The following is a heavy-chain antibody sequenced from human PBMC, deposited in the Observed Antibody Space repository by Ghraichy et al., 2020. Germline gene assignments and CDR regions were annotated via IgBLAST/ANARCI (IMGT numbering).Heavy chain of an antibody. Sequence: GESLNISCAASGFTFSSYSMHWVRQAPGKGLEWVAVISYDGTNKYYTDSVKGRFTISRDNSKNTLYLEMNSLRVEDTAVYYCASIPSAPYSYLGIDVWGQGTTVTVSS. CDR1: GFTFSSYS. CDR3: ASIPSAPYSYLGIDV. D-gene: IGHD2/OR15-2a*01. CDR2: ISYDGTNK. V-gene: IGHV3-30-3*01. J-gene: IGHJ6*02.